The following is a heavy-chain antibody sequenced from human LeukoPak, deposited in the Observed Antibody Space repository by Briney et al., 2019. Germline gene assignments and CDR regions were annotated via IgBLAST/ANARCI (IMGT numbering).Heavy chain of an antibody. CDR3: ARRLGVGYGAHYYYYGMDV. Sequence: SETLSLTCAVSGGSVSSGGYSWSWIRQPPGKGLEWIGYIYHSGSTYYNPSLKSRVTISVDRSKNQFSLKLSSVTAADTAVYYCARRLGVGYGAHYYYYGMDVWGQGTTVTVSS. CDR1: GGSVSSGGYS. CDR2: IYHSGST. J-gene: IGHJ6*02. D-gene: IGHD4-17*01. V-gene: IGHV4-30-2*01.